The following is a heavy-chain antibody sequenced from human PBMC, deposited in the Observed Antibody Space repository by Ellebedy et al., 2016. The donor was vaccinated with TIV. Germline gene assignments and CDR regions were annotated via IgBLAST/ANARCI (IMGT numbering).Heavy chain of an antibody. D-gene: IGHD6-19*01. V-gene: IGHV3-21*01. CDR3: ARDQRSVAGPAPVDWYSDL. CDR2: ISSSSSYI. Sequence: GESLKISCAASGFTFSSYSMNWVRQAPGKGLEWVSSISSSSSYIYYADSVKGRFTISRDNAKNSLYLQMNSLRAEDTAVYYCARDQRSVAGPAPVDWYSDLWGRGTLVTVSS. J-gene: IGHJ2*01. CDR1: GFTFSSYS.